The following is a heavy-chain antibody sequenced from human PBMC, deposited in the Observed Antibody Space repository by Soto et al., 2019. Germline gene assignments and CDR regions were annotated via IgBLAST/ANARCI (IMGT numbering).Heavy chain of an antibody. Sequence: EVQLVESGGGLVKPGGSLRLSCVASGFTLRSYSMNWVRQAPGKGLEWVSSISTSSTYIYYAESVKGRFTISRDNAKNSRYLQMNSLRAEDTAVYYCTRSGSGHNDAFDIWGEGTIVNVSS. V-gene: IGHV3-21*01. D-gene: IGHD1-20*01. CDR1: GFTLRSYS. CDR2: ISTSSTYI. CDR3: TRSGSGHNDAFDI. J-gene: IGHJ3*02.